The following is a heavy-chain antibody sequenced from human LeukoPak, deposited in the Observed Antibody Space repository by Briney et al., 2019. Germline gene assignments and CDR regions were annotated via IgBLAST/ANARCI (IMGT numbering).Heavy chain of an antibody. Sequence: SETLSLTCAVYGGSFSGYYWSWIRQPPGEGLEWIGEINHSGSTNYNPSLKSRVTISVDTSKNQFSLKLSSVTAADTAVYYCARAVHYDYVWGSYRPVYYFDYWGQGTLVTVSS. J-gene: IGHJ4*02. CDR1: GGSFSGYY. CDR3: ARAVHYDYVWGSYRPVYYFDY. V-gene: IGHV4-34*01. D-gene: IGHD3-16*02. CDR2: INHSGST.